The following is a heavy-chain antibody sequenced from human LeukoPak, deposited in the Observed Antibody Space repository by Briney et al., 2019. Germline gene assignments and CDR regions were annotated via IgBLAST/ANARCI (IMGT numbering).Heavy chain of an antibody. CDR3: ARDISSGWGSDY. CDR2: INWNGGST. Sequence: GGSLGLSCAASGFTFDDYGMIWVRQAPGKGLEWVSVINWNGGSTSYADSVKGRFTISRDNAKNSLYLQMNSLRAEDMALYYSARDISSGWGSDYWGQGTLVTVSS. CDR1: GFTFDDYG. V-gene: IGHV3-20*04. D-gene: IGHD6-19*01. J-gene: IGHJ4*02.